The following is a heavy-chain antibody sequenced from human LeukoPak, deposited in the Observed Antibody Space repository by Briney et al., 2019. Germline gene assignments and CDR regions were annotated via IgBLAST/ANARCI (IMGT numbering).Heavy chain of an antibody. Sequence: RASVKVSCKASGGTFSSYAISWVRQAPGQGLEWMGGIIPIFGTANYAQKFQGRVTITTDESTSTAYMELSSLRSEDTAVYYCARDPGVVPAAIRRWFDPWGQGTLVTVSS. V-gene: IGHV1-69*05. CDR3: ARDPGVVPAAIRRWFDP. CDR2: IIPIFGTA. J-gene: IGHJ5*02. D-gene: IGHD2-2*02. CDR1: GGTFSSYA.